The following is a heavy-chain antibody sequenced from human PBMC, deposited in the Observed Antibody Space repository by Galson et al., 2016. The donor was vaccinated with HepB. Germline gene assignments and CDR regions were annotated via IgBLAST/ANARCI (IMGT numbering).Heavy chain of an antibody. CDR2: IGPSGGST. V-gene: IGHV3-23*01. D-gene: IGHD6-19*01. CDR1: GFSLSNSG. CDR3: SKDTTGWRPDGY. Sequence: SLRLSCAASGFSLSNSGMSWVRQAPGKGLEWVSGIGPSGGSTHYVDSVKGRFTISTDNSKNTLCLQMTSLRAEDTAIYYCSKDTTGWRPDGYWGQGTLVTVSS. J-gene: IGHJ4*02.